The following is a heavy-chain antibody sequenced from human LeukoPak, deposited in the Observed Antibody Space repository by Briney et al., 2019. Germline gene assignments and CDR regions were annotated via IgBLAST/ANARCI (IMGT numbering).Heavy chain of an antibody. CDR2: INHSGST. D-gene: IGHD3-10*01. CDR1: GGSFSGYY. Sequence: SETLSLTCAVYGGSFSGYYWSWIRQSPGKGLEWIGEINHSGSTNYNPSLKSRVTISVDKSKNQFSLKLSSVTAADTAVYYCARSDYYGSGSYYKRVGMDVWGQGTTVTVSS. CDR3: ARSDYYGSGSYYKRVGMDV. J-gene: IGHJ6*02. V-gene: IGHV4-34*01.